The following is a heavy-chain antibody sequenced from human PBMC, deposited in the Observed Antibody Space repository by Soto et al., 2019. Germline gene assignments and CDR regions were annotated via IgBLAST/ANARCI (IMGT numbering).Heavy chain of an antibody. CDR2: GKDGGHT. D-gene: IGHD5-12*01. J-gene: IGHJ4*01. CDR1: GGSLSGYY. CDR3: ARGQEGVVATH. Sequence: QVQLQQWGAGLLKPSETLSLKCAVTGGSLSGYYWSWIRQPPGKGLAWIGEGKDGGHTNNSPSLRDLVTISSDASENLFSLKLNSVTAADTDVYYCARGQEGVVATHWDHGSLVTVSS. V-gene: IGHV4-34*01.